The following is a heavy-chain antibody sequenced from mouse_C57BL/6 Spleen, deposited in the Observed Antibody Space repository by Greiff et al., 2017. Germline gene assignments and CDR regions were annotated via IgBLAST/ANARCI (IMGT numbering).Heavy chain of an antibody. CDR2: FYPGSGSI. D-gene: IGHD1-1*01. Sequence: LQESGAELVKPGASVKLSCKASGYTFTEYTIHWVKQRSGQGLEWIGWFYPGSGSIKYNEKFKDKATLTADKSSSTVYMELSRLTSEDSAVYFCARHEETVVAFYYFDYWGQGTTLTVSS. CDR1: GYTFTEYT. J-gene: IGHJ2*01. V-gene: IGHV1-62-2*01. CDR3: ARHEETVVAFYYFDY.